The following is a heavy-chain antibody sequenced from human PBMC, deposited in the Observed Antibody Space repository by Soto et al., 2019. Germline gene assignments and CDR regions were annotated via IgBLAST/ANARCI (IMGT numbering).Heavy chain of an antibody. CDR1: GFTFSSYG. J-gene: IGHJ3*02. D-gene: IGHD3-10*01. CDR3: ARDRYYYGSGSSDDAFAI. CDR2: IWYDGSNK. Sequence: GGSLRLSCAASGFTFSSYGMHWVRQAPGKGLEWVAVIWYDGSNKYYADSVKGRFTISRDNSKNTLYLQMNSLRAEDTAVYYCARDRYYYGSGSSDDAFAIWGQGTMVTVSS. V-gene: IGHV3-33*01.